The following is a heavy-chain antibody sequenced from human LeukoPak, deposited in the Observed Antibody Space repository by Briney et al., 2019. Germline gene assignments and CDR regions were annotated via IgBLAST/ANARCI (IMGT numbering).Heavy chain of an antibody. CDR3: ARGGGDS. D-gene: IGHD3-3*01. V-gene: IGHV3-7*01. CDR1: GFTFSTSW. Sequence: PGGSLRLSCAASGFTFSTSWMNWVRQAPGKGLEWVATITQEESERYYVDSVKGRFIISRDNVKSSLYLQMNSLRAEDTAVYYCARGGGDSWGQGTLVTVSS. J-gene: IGHJ4*02. CDR2: ITQEESER.